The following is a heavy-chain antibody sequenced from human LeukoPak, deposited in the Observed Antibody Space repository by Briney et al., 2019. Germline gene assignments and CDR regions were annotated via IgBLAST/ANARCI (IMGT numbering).Heavy chain of an antibody. CDR1: GYTFTGYY. D-gene: IGHD3-9*01. CDR3: ARNSPAKYDILTGYYYYYYMDV. Sequence: ASVKVSCKASGYTFTGYYMHWVRQAPGQGLEWMGWINPNSGDTNYAQKFQGRVTMTRDTSISTAYMELSRLRSDDTAVYYCARNSPAKYDILTGYYYYYYMDVWGKGTTVTISS. V-gene: IGHV1-2*02. J-gene: IGHJ6*03. CDR2: INPNSGDT.